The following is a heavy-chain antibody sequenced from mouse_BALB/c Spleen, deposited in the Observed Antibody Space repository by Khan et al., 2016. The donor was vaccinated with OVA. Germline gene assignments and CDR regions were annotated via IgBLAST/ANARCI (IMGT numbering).Heavy chain of an antibody. J-gene: IGHJ1*01. CDR3: ARSTWYFGV. CDR2: IDPHYGGI. CDR1: GYSFTGYN. V-gene: IGHV1-39*01. Sequence: VQLKESGPELEKPGASVKISCKASGYSFTGYNMNWVKQSNGKSLEWIGNIDPHYGGISYNQKFKGKATLTVDTSSSTAYMQLKSLTSEDSAVYYCARSTWYFGVWGAGTTVTVSS.